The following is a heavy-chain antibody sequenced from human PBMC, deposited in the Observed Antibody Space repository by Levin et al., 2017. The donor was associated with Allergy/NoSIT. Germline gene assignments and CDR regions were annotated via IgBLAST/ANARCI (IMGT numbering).Heavy chain of an antibody. CDR3: ARGEPGAYCYDY. CDR2: IYYTGST. CDR1: GGSIRSYY. V-gene: IGHV4-59*01. D-gene: IGHD2-15*01. Sequence: SETLSLSCTVSGGSIRSYYWSWIRQPPGKGLEWIGYIYYTGSTNYNPSLKSRVTISVDTSKNQFSLKLSSVTAADTAVYYCARGEPGAYCYDYWGQGTLVTVSS. J-gene: IGHJ4*02.